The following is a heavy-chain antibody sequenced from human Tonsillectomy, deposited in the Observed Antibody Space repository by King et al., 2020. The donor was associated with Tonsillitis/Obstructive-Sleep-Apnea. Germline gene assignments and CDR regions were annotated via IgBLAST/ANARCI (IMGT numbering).Heavy chain of an antibody. J-gene: IGHJ4*02. V-gene: IGHV5-51*01. CDR3: AKKNDYSGFDY. CDR1: GYSFASYW. Sequence: VQLVESGAEVKKPGESLKISCKGSGYSFASYWIGWVRQMPGKGLELMGILYPDDFDTRYIPSFQGQVTISADKSLSTAYLQWSSLKASDTAIYYCAKKNDYSGFDYWGQGTLVTVSS. CDR2: LYPDDFDT. D-gene: IGHD4-11*01.